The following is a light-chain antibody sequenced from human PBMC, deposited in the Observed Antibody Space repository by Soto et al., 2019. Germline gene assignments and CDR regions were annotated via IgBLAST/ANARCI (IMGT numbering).Light chain of an antibody. J-gene: IGLJ1*01. Sequence: QSVLTQPPSVSGAPGQRVTISCTGSSSNIGAGYDVHWYQQLPGTAPKLLIYGNGNRPSGVPDRFSGSKSGTSASLAITGLLAEDEADYYCQSYDSSLSGSEVFGTGTKLTVL. CDR2: GNG. CDR1: SSNIGAGYD. V-gene: IGLV1-40*01. CDR3: QSYDSSLSGSEV.